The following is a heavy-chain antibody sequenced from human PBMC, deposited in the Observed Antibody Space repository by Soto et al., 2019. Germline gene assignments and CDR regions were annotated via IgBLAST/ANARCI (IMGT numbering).Heavy chain of an antibody. D-gene: IGHD1-7*01. Sequence: QVQLQESGPGLVKPSQTLSLTCTVSGDSISSGGYYCSRIRQHPGKGLEWIGYIYDNGGAYYSPSLKGRVVISVDSSENQFSLRLSSVTAADTAVYYCARVKGGTTRRAFDSWGQGTLVTVSS. CDR2: IYDNGGA. J-gene: IGHJ4*02. CDR1: GDSISSGGYY. V-gene: IGHV4-31*03. CDR3: ARVKGGTTRRAFDS.